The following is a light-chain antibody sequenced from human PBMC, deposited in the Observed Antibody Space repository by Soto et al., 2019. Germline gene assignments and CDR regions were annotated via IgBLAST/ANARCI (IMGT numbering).Light chain of an antibody. CDR3: HPTSNIQFT. V-gene: IGKV1-39*01. CDR1: QSVRRY. CDR2: ATS. J-gene: IGKJ4*01. Sequence: DIQMTQSPSSLSASVGDRVTITCRASQSVRRYLNWYQQKQGKAPKLLIYATSSLQSGVPSRLSGRGSGADFTLTISSLQPEDCAPYYCHPTSNIQFTFGGRTKVEN.